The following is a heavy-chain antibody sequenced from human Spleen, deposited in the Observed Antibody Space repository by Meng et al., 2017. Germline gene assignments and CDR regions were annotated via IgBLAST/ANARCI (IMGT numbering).Heavy chain of an antibody. Sequence: ESGPGLVRPSGTLSLTGTISGSSVNSGTYYWSWIRQPPGQGLEWIGYMYFSGSTNYNASLRSRVTISVDTSKKQFSLKLSSVTAADTAVYYCARGGIVGTTTGIDFWGQGTLVTVSS. D-gene: IGHD1-26*01. CDR2: MYFSGST. J-gene: IGHJ4*02. CDR1: GSSVNSGTYY. V-gene: IGHV4-61*01. CDR3: ARGGIVGTTTGIDF.